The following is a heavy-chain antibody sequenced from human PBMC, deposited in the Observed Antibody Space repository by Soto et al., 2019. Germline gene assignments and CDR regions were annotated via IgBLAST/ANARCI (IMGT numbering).Heavy chain of an antibody. CDR3: ARGAEYSSSCLDP. V-gene: IGHV1-2*04. D-gene: IGHD6-13*01. CDR1: GYTFTGYY. Sequence: ASVKVSCKASGYTFTGYYMHWVRQAPGQGLEWVGWINPNSGGTNYAQKFQGWVTMTRDTSISTAYMELSRLRSDDTAVYYCARGAEYSSSCLDPWGQGTLVTVSS. J-gene: IGHJ5*02. CDR2: INPNSGGT.